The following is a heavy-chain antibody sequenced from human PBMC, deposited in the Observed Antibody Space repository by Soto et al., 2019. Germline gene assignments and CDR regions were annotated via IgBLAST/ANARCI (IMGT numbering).Heavy chain of an antibody. CDR3: ATSPHGPTYDSSGYYYGY. D-gene: IGHD3-22*01. V-gene: IGHV1-24*01. J-gene: IGHJ4*02. CDR1: GYTLTELS. Sequence: ASVKVSCKVSGYTLTELSMHWVRQAPGKGLEWMGGFDPEDGETIYAQKFQGRVTMTEDTSTDTAYMELSSLRSEDTAVYYCATSPHGPTYDSSGYYYGYWGQGTLVTVSS. CDR2: FDPEDGET.